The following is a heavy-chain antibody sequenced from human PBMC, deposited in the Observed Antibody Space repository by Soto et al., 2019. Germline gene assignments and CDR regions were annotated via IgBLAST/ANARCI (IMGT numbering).Heavy chain of an antibody. V-gene: IGHV3-7*01. CDR2: VSSNGRDK. D-gene: IGHD6-19*01. Sequence: EVQLEESGGGLVQPGGSLRLSCAASGFSFSSYWMSWVRQAPGKGPEWVAIVSSNGRDKTYADSVKGRFTISRGNAENSLFLQMSRRRADDTAVYYCARDDLYSGPFDSWGQGALVTVS. CDR1: GFSFSSYW. CDR3: ARDDLYSGPFDS. J-gene: IGHJ4*02.